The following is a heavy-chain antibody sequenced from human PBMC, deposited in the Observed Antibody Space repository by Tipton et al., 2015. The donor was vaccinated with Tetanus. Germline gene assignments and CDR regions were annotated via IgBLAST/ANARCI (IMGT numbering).Heavy chain of an antibody. CDR1: GALITTGGYS. V-gene: IGHV4-30-2*01. J-gene: IGHJ6*02. CDR2: IYQTDST. D-gene: IGHD3-16*01. CDR3: ARDHGITWGGMGYYYGMDV. Sequence: TLSLTCNVSGALITTGGYSWGWIRQPPGQGLEWLGYIYQTDSTYCNPSVRSRLTLSLRRSKNQVSLKLSSVTAADTAVYYCARDHGITWGGMGYYYGMDVWGQGTTVTVSS.